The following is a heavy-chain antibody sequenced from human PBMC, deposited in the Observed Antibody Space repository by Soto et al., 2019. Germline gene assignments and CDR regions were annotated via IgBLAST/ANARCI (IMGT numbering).Heavy chain of an antibody. CDR3: LGEVQVYPPGFVY. CDR2: ISPMFGAA. CDR1: GGTFNTYA. Sequence: QVQLVQSGAEMKKPGSSVKVSCQSSGGTFNTYAMNWVRQAPGQGPEWMGDISPMFGAANYAPKFQGRVTASADVTTGTSDVPFVYFTAGDTALNFCLGEVQVYPPGFVYWGQGTLVTVSS. D-gene: IGHD3-16*01. V-gene: IGHV1-69*19. J-gene: IGHJ4*02.